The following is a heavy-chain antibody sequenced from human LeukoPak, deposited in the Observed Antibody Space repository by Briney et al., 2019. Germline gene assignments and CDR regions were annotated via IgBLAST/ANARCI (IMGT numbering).Heavy chain of an antibody. CDR3: ARGGAAAGIFGEY. CDR1: GYTFTGYY. V-gene: IGHV1-2*02. D-gene: IGHD6-13*01. Sequence: ASVKVSCKASGYTFTGYYMHWVRQAPGQGLAWMGWINPNSGGTNYAQKFQGRVTMTRDTSISTAYMELSRLRSDDTAVYYCARGGAAAGIFGEYWGQGTLVTVSS. CDR2: INPNSGGT. J-gene: IGHJ4*02.